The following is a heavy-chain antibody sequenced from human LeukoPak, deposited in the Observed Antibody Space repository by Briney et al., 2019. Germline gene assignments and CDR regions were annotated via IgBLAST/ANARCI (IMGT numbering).Heavy chain of an antibody. Sequence: GGSLRLSCAAPGFTFSTYAMSWVRQAPGKGLEWVSAISGSGDSTYYADSVKGRFTISRDNSKNTLFLQMNSLRAEDTALYYCAKSLEYGARGGAFDIWGQGTMVTVSS. J-gene: IGHJ3*02. D-gene: IGHD4-17*01. CDR3: AKSLEYGARGGAFDI. CDR2: ISGSGDST. CDR1: GFTFSTYA. V-gene: IGHV3-23*01.